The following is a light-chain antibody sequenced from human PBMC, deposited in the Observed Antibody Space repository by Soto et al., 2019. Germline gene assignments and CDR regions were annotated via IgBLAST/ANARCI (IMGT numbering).Light chain of an antibody. CDR3: RTWSDGSIPVV. CDR1: SSDIGANNY. Sequence: QSALTQPASVSGSPGQWITISCSGTSSDIGANNYVSWYQQHPGKAPKIIIYDVSSRPSGVSNRFSGSKSGNTASLAISGLQAEDEADYYCRTWSDGSIPVVFGGGTKVTVL. J-gene: IGLJ2*01. V-gene: IGLV2-14*01. CDR2: DVS.